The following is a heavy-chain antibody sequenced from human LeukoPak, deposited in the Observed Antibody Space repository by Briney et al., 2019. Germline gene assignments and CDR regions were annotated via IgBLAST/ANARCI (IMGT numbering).Heavy chain of an antibody. D-gene: IGHD3-3*01. CDR2: LIGSGASA. CDR1: GFTFSHHA. Sequence: GGSLRLSCAASGFTFSHHAMSWVRQAPGKGPEWVSSLIGSGASAYYTDSVKGRFTISRDNSKDTLFLQMNSLRADDTAVYYCARDLPGLEWFGNWGQGVLVTVSS. J-gene: IGHJ4*02. V-gene: IGHV3-23*01. CDR3: ARDLPGLEWFGN.